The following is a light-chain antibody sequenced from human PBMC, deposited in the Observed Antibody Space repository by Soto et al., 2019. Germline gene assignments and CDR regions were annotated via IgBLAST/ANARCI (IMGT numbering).Light chain of an antibody. J-gene: IGLJ2*01. CDR2: GNS. V-gene: IGLV1-40*01. CDR1: SSNIGAGYD. Sequence: QSVLTQPPSVSGAPGQRVTISCTGSSSNIGAGYDVHWYQQLPGTAPKLLIYGNSNRPSGVPDRFSGSKSGASASLASTGLQAEDEADYYCQAYGSSLTVVFGGGTKVTVL. CDR3: QAYGSSLTVV.